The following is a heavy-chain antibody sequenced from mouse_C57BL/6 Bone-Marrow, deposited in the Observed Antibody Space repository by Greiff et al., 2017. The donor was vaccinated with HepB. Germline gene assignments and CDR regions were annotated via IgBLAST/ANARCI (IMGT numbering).Heavy chain of an antibody. J-gene: IGHJ3*01. Sequence: VQLQQSGAELVRPGASVKLSCTASGFNIKDDYMHWVKQRPEQGLEWIGWIDPENGDTEYASKFQGKATITADTSSNTAYLQLSSLTSEDTAVYYCTTWLRLPPYWGQGTLVTVSA. D-gene: IGHD3-2*02. CDR3: TTWLRLPPY. CDR1: GFNIKDDY. CDR2: IDPENGDT. V-gene: IGHV14-4*01.